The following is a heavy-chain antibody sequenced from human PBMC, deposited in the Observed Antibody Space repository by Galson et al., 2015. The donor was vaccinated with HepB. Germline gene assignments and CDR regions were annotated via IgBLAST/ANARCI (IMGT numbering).Heavy chain of an antibody. D-gene: IGHD1-20*01. Sequence: SLRLSCAASGFTFSNAWMSWVRQAPGKGLEWVGRIRRKTDGGTTEYTAPVRGRFAISSDDSKNTVYLQMNSLKTEDTALYYCTTEITDLFDYWGQGTLVTVSS. CDR3: TTEITDLFDY. CDR2: IRRKTDGGTT. CDR1: GFTFSNAW. V-gene: IGHV3-15*01. J-gene: IGHJ4*02.